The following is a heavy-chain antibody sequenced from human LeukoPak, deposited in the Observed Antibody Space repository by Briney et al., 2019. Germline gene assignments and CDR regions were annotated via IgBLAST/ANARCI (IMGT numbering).Heavy chain of an antibody. J-gene: IGHJ3*02. CDR1: GGSISSGDYY. Sequence: SETLSLTCTVSGGSISSGDYYWSWIRQPPGKGLEWIGYIYYSGSTYYNPSLKSRVTISVDTSKNQFSLKLSSVTAADTVVYYCARDCSSTSDVDAFDIWGQGTMVTVSS. CDR3: ARDCSSTSDVDAFDI. D-gene: IGHD2-2*01. V-gene: IGHV4-30-4*08. CDR2: IYYSGST.